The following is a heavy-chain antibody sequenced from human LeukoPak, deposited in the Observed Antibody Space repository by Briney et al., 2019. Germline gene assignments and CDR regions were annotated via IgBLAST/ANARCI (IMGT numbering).Heavy chain of an antibody. CDR3: ARASSSGIRYYYGMDV. Sequence: PGGSLRLSCAASGFTFDDYGMSWVRQAPGKGLEWVSGINWNGGSTGYADSVKGRFTISRDNAKNSLYLQMNSLRAEDTALYHCARASSSGIRYYYGMDVWGQGTTVTVSS. J-gene: IGHJ6*02. D-gene: IGHD3-22*01. CDR2: INWNGGST. CDR1: GFTFDDYG. V-gene: IGHV3-20*01.